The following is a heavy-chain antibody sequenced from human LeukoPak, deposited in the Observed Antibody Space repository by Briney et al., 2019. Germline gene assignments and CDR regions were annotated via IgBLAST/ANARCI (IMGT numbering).Heavy chain of an antibody. V-gene: IGHV3-64*01. Sequence: GGSLRLSCAASGFTFNRNAISWVRQAPGKGLEYVSAISSNGGSTYYANSVKGRFTISRDNPKDTLYLQMGSLRAEDMAVYYCARGSSSWYGRNWFDPWGQGTLVTVSS. D-gene: IGHD6-13*01. CDR2: ISSNGGST. CDR1: GFTFNRNA. CDR3: ARGSSSWYGRNWFDP. J-gene: IGHJ5*02.